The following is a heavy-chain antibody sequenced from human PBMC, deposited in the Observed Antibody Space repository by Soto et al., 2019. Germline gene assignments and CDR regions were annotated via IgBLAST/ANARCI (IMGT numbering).Heavy chain of an antibody. V-gene: IGHV2-5*01. J-gene: IGHJ3*02. CDR1: GFSLSTPGVG. D-gene: IGHD3-22*01. CDR2: IYWNDDT. Sequence: SGPTLVNPTQTLTLTCTSSGFSLSTPGVGVGLIRQPPGKALEWLTFIYWNDDTRYSPSLKSRLTITKDTSKNQVVLTMTNMDPVDTATYYCVHSYYYDRSGLSHLYAFDIWGQGTMVTVSS. CDR3: VHSYYYDRSGLSHLYAFDI.